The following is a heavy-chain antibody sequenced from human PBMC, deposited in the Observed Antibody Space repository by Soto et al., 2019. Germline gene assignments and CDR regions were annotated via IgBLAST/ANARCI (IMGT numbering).Heavy chain of an antibody. V-gene: IGHV1-46*01. J-gene: IGHJ4*02. Sequence: ASVKVSCKASGYTFTSYYMHWVRQAPGQGLEWMGIINPSGGSTSYAQKFQGRVTMTRDTSTSTVYMELSSLRSEDTAVYYCAKVGYYGDYLYYFDYWGQGTLVTVSS. D-gene: IGHD4-17*01. CDR2: INPSGGST. CDR1: GYTFTSYY. CDR3: AKVGYYGDYLYYFDY.